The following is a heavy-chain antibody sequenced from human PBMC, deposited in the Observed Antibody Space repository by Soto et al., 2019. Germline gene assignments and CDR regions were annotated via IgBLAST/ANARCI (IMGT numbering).Heavy chain of an antibody. CDR1: GYTLTELS. Sequence: ASVKVSCKVSGYTLTELSMHWVRQAPGKGLEWMGGFDPEDGETIYAQKFQGRVTMTADESTGTAYMELSSLRSEDTAVYYCARAKQQLTNNWFDPWGQGTLVTVSS. D-gene: IGHD6-13*01. J-gene: IGHJ5*02. CDR3: ARAKQQLTNNWFDP. CDR2: FDPEDGET. V-gene: IGHV1-24*01.